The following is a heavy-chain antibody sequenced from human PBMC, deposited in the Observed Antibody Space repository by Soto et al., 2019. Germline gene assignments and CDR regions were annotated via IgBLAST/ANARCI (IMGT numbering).Heavy chain of an antibody. J-gene: IGHJ4*02. CDR1: GFSLSTSGVG. V-gene: IGHV2-5*02. Sequence: GSGPTLVNPTQTLTLTCTFSGFSLSTSGVGVGWISQPPGKALEWLALIYWDDDKRYSTSLKSRLTISKDTSKSQVVLTMTNMDPVDTATYYCARTLWFGETFDYWGQGTLVTVSS. CDR2: IYWDDDK. D-gene: IGHD3-10*01. CDR3: ARTLWFGETFDY.